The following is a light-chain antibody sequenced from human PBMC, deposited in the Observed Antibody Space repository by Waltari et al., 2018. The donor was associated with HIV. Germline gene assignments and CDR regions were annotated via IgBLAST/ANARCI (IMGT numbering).Light chain of an antibody. V-gene: IGKV1-39*01. J-gene: IGKJ1*01. CDR1: QFISRY. CDR2: AAS. CDR3: LQSYTNPYT. Sequence: DIQLTQSPSSLSASVGYTVTLTCRASQFISRYLSWYQQTPGKAPKLLIYAASSLQRGVPSRFSGSGAGTDFTLTISGLQAEDFATYYCLQSYTNPYTFGLGTQVDIK.